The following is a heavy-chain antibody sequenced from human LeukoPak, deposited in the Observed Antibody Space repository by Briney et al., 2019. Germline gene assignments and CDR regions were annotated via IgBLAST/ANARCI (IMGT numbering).Heavy chain of an antibody. V-gene: IGHV4-39*01. CDR2: IYSSGNT. J-gene: IGHJ5*02. Sequence: SETLSLTCTVSGGSISATNYYWGWIRQPPGRDLEWIGSIYSSGNTYYNPSLESRVTISVDTSKNQLSLKLTSATAADTSVYYCARHSGLRSPFDPWGQGTLVTVSS. CDR1: GGSISATNYY. CDR3: ARHSGLRSPFDP. D-gene: IGHD3-3*01.